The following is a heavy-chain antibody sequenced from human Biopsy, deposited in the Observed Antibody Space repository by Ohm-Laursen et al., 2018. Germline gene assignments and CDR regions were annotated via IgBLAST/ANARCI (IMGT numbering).Heavy chain of an antibody. CDR1: GYTFTNYN. CDR3: ALQSVAQMKNFDY. Sequence: ASVKVSCKVSGYTFTNYNVNWVRQATGQGLEWMGWISPKSGGTNYAQKFQGNITMTKNTSMSTAYMEMSRLRSDDTAVYYCALQSVAQMKNFDYWGQGTLVTVSS. CDR2: ISPKSGGT. J-gene: IGHJ4*02. D-gene: IGHD6-19*01. V-gene: IGHV1-2*02.